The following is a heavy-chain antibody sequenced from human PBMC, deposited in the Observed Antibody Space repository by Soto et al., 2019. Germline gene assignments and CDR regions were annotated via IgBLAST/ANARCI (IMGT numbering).Heavy chain of an antibody. D-gene: IGHD2-15*01. J-gene: IGHJ6*02. CDR3: ARGAVVVPNGLIAGMDV. CDR1: GYSFSNFY. CDR2: IDPSSGTT. Sequence: ASVKVSCKSSGYSFSNFYVHWVRQAPGQGLEWMGIIDPSSGTTSYTQKFQERVTMTRDTSMSTVYMELSRLRSEDTAVYYCARGAVVVPNGLIAGMDVWGRGTTVTVS. V-gene: IGHV1-46*01.